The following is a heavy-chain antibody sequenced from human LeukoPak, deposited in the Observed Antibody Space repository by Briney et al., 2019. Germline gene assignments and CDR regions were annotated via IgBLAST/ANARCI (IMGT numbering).Heavy chain of an antibody. J-gene: IGHJ4*02. CDR3: AKEYDSGGYGAYFDH. D-gene: IGHD3-10*01. Sequence: QPGGSLRLSCAASGFTFSSYAMHWVRQAPGKGLEWVAVISSDGRTKYYGDSVKGRFTLSRDNSRNTLDLQMNSLGPEDTAVYYCAKEYDSGGYGAYFDHWGRGTLVTVSS. CDR2: ISSDGRTK. V-gene: IGHV3-30*04. CDR1: GFTFSSYA.